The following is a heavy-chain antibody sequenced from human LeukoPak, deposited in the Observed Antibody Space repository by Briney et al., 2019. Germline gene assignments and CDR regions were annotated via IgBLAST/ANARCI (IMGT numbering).Heavy chain of an antibody. V-gene: IGHV3-66*02. J-gene: IGHJ6*02. CDR2: IYSGGST. Sequence: PGGSLRLSCAASGFTVSSNYMSWVRQAPGKGLEWVSVIYSGGSTYYADSVKGRFTISRDNSKNTLYLQMNSLRAEDTAVYYCASPLFMNLYYYYYYGMDVWGQGTTVTVSS. CDR1: GFTVSSNY. D-gene: IGHD3-16*01. CDR3: ASPLFMNLYYYYYYGMDV.